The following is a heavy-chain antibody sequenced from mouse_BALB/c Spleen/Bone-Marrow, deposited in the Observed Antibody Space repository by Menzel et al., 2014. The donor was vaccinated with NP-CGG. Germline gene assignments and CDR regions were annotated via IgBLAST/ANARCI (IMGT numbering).Heavy chain of an antibody. CDR3: ASYRYAWYFDV. CDR1: GFNIKDTY. J-gene: IGHJ1*01. D-gene: IGHD2-14*01. Sequence: VQLQQTGAELVKPGASVKSSCTASGFNIKDTYMHWVKQRPDQGLEWIGRIDPANGNTKYDPKFQGKATITADTSSNTAYLQLSSLTSEDAAVYYCASYRYAWYFDVWGAGTTVTVSS. CDR2: IDPANGNT. V-gene: IGHV14-3*02.